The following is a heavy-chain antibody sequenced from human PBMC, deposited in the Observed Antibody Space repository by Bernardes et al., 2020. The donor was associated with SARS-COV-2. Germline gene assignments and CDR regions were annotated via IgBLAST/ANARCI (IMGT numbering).Heavy chain of an antibody. CDR1: EMSISNFW. J-gene: IGHJ6*02. Sequence: GGSLRLSCAVYEMSISNFWMSWVRQGPGKGLEWVAKIKKNGTVRDYVDSVKGRFTISRDNAKNSLYLQMSSLRADDTAVYYCANGDLGSYYDGVDVWGHGTTVIVSS. D-gene: IGHD2-15*01. V-gene: IGHV3-7*01. CDR3: ANGDLGSYYDGVDV. CDR2: IKKNGTVR.